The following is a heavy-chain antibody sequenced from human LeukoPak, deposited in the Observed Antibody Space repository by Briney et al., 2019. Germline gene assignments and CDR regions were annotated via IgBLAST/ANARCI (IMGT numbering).Heavy chain of an antibody. Sequence: ASVKVSCKASGYTFTGYYMHWVRQAPGQGLEWMGWINPNSGGTNYAQKFQGWVTMARDTSISTAYMELSRLRSDDTAVYYCARAHHSNSSPQNYWGQGTLVTVSS. D-gene: IGHD6-19*01. CDR3: ARAHHSNSSPQNY. CDR2: INPNSGGT. J-gene: IGHJ4*02. V-gene: IGHV1-2*04. CDR1: GYTFTGYY.